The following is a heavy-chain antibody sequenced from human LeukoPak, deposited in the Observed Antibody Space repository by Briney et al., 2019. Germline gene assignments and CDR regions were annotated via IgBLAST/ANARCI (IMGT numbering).Heavy chain of an antibody. CDR2: INHSGST. V-gene: IGHV4-34*01. Sequence: SETLSLTCDVYGGSFSGYYWSWIGQPPAKGRQWIGEINHSGSTNYNPSLKNRDTISVDTSKTQFSLKLSSVTAADTAVYYCARVHYDFWSGYLLNTYYFDYWGQGTLVTVSS. CDR1: GGSFSGYY. J-gene: IGHJ4*02. CDR3: ARVHYDFWSGYLLNTYYFDY. D-gene: IGHD3-3*01.